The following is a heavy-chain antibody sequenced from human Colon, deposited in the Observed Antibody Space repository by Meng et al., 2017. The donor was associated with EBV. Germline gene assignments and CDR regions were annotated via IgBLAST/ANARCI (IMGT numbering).Heavy chain of an antibody. CDR1: GFTFSSFG. CDR3: ARCDGYSAPFDL. Sequence: LGEAGGGVVQPWRYLRLSCAASGFTFSSFGMHWVRQAPGKGLEWVALIWYDGTNKYYADSVKGRFTISRDNSKNTLYMQMNSLRAEDTGVYFCARCDGYSAPFDLWGRGTLVTASS. V-gene: IGHV3-33*01. J-gene: IGHJ2*01. CDR2: IWYDGTNK. D-gene: IGHD5-12*01.